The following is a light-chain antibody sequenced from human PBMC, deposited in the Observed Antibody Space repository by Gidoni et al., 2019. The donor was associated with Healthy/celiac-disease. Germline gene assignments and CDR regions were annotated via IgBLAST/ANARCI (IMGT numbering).Light chain of an antibody. V-gene: IGKV3-11*01. J-gene: IGKJ5*01. CDR1: QSVSSY. CDR2: DAS. Sequence: EIVLTQSPATLSLSPGERATLSCRASQSVSSYLAWYQQTPGQAPRRLIYDASNRATGIPARFSGSVSGTDFTLTIRSLEPEDFAVYYCQQRSNWPLITFGQGTRLEIK. CDR3: QQRSNWPLIT.